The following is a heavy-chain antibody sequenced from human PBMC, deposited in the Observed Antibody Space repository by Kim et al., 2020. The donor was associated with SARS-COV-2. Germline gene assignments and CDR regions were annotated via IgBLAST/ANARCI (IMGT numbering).Heavy chain of an antibody. J-gene: IGHJ4*02. Sequence: SVKGRLTISRDNAHNSLYLQMNSLRAEDTAVYYCARVLGSSLSAWFPYGYWGQGTLVTVSS. D-gene: IGHD6-19*01. V-gene: IGHV3-11*06. CDR3: ARVLGSSLSAWFPYGY.